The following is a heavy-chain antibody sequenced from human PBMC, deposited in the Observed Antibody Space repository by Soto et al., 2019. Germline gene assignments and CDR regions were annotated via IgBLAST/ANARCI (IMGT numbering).Heavy chain of an antibody. CDR2: INPNSGGT. Sequence: ASVKVSCKASGYSFTGYYMHWVRQAPGQGLEWMGWINPNSGGTNYAQKFQGWVTMTSDTSISTAYMELSRLRSEDTAVYYCARGIATGQLDPWGQGTLVTVSS. V-gene: IGHV1-2*04. J-gene: IGHJ5*02. CDR3: ARGIATGQLDP. D-gene: IGHD2-15*01. CDR1: GYSFTGYY.